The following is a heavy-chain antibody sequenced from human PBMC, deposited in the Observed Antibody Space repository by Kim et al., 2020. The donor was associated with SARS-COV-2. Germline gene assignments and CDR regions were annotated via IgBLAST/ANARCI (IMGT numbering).Heavy chain of an antibody. Sequence: TAHADCVKGRFTIYRDNDENALYLHMDSLSAEDTAVYYCVRDLEWLLNDYWGQGTLVTVSS. CDR2: T. D-gene: IGHD3-3*01. V-gene: IGHV3-74*01. J-gene: IGHJ4*02. CDR3: VRDLEWLLNDY.